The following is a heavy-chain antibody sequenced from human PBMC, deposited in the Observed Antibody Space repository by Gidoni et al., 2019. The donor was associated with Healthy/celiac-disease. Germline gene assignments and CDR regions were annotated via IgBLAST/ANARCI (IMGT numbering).Heavy chain of an antibody. CDR1: GGTFSSYA. J-gene: IGHJ5*02. CDR2: IIPIFGTA. D-gene: IGHD3-3*01. CDR3: ARVRVGDFWSGYYRDNWFDP. V-gene: IGHV1-69*01. Sequence: QVQLVQSGAAVNKPGSSVKVSCHASGGTFSSYAISWVRQAPGQGLEWMGGIIPIFGTANYAQKFQGRVTSTADESTSTAYMELSSLRSEDTAVYYCARVRVGDFWSGYYRDNWFDPWGQGTLVTVSS.